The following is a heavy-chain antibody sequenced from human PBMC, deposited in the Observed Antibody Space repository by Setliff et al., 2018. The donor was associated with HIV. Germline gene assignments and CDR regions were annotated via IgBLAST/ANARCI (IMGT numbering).Heavy chain of an antibody. J-gene: IGHJ4*02. CDR1: GASINSNFYY. V-gene: IGHV4-61*02. Sequence: SETLSLTCTVSGASINSNFYYWSWIRQPAGKALEWIGRIYASGSTNYNPSLKSRVTPSVDTSKNQFSLKLSSVTAADTAVYYCARAKAAMRRYFDYWGQGTLVTVSS. CDR2: IYASGST. D-gene: IGHD2-2*01. CDR3: ARAKAAMRRYFDY.